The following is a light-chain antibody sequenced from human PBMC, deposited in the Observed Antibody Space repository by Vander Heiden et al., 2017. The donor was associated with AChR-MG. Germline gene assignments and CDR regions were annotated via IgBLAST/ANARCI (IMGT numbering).Light chain of an antibody. CDR2: GNS. Sequence: QSVLTQPPSVSGAPGQRVAISCTGSRANIGAGYDVHWYQHLPGTAPKLLIYGNSKRPSGVPDRFSGSKSGTSASLAITGLQAEDEADYYCQSDDSSLSVVFGGGTKLTVL. V-gene: IGLV1-40*01. J-gene: IGLJ2*01. CDR1: RANIGAGYD. CDR3: QSDDSSLSVV.